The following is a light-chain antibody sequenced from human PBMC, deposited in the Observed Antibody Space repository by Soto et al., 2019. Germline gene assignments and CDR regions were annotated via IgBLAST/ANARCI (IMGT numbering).Light chain of an antibody. J-gene: IGKJ1*01. CDR2: KAS. Sequence: IQLTQSPSTKSASVGDRVTITCRASQSISSWLAWYQQKPGKAPKLLIYKASSLESGVPSRFSGSGSGTEFTLTISSLHFDEFAADYCQLYNIYRTCSQGTNVDIK. CDR1: QSISSW. V-gene: IGKV1-5*03. CDR3: QLYNIYRT.